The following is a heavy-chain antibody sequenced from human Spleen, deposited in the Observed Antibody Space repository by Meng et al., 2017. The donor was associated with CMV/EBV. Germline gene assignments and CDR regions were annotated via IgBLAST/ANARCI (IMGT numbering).Heavy chain of an antibody. V-gene: IGHV5-51*01. CDR3: ARPVVGAAAGYYFDY. CDR1: GYKFTTYW. CDR2: IYPGDSDT. D-gene: IGHD6-13*01. Sequence: GESLKISCKTSGYKFTTYWIAWVRQMPGKGLEWMGIIYPGDSDTRYSPSFQGQVTISADKSISTAYLQWSSLKASDTAMYYCARPVVGAAAGYYFDYWGQGTLVTVSS. J-gene: IGHJ4*02.